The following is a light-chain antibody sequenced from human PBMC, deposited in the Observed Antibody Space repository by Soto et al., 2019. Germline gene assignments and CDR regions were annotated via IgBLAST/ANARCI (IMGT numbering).Light chain of an antibody. CDR1: QSISTY. J-gene: IGKJ1*01. Sequence: DIQMTQSPSSLSASVGDRVTITCRASQSISTYLNWYQQKSGNAPKLLIYDVSTLQTGVPSRFSGSGSGTDFTLTISSLQPEDFATYYCQQSYISPRTFGHGTKVEIK. CDR3: QQSYISPRT. CDR2: DVS. V-gene: IGKV1-39*01.